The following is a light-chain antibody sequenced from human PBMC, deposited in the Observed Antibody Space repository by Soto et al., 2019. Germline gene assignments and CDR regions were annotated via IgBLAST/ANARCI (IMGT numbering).Light chain of an antibody. CDR2: DVS. V-gene: IGLV2-11*01. J-gene: IGLJ1*01. CDR1: SSDVGGYNY. CDR3: CSYAGSYTYV. Sequence: QSVLTQPRSVSGSPGQSVTISCTGTSSDVGGYNYVSWYQQHPGKAPKLMIYDVSKGPSGVPDRFSGPKSGNTASLTISGLQAEDEADYYCCSYAGSYTYVLGTGTKVTVL.